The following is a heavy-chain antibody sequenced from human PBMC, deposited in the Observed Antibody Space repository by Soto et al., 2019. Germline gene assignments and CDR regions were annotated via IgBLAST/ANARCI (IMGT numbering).Heavy chain of an antibody. D-gene: IGHD4-17*01. J-gene: IGHJ6*02. Sequence: QVQLVESGGGVVQPGRSLRLSCAASGFTFSSYGMHWVRQAPGKGLEWVAVIWYDGSNKYYADSVKGRFTISRDNSKNXLYLQMNSRRAEDTAVYYCARDRDRHGYYYYGMDVWGQGTTVTVSS. V-gene: IGHV3-33*01. CDR2: IWYDGSNK. CDR1: GFTFSSYG. CDR3: ARDRDRHGYYYYGMDV.